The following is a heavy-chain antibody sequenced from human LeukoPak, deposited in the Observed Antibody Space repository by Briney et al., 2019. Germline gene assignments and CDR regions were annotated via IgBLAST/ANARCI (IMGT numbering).Heavy chain of an antibody. Sequence: ASVKVSCKAPGYMFTGYYMHWVRQAPGQGLEWMGWINPNSGGTNYAQKFQGRVTMTRDTSISTAYMELSSLRSDDTAVYYCARGYCSGDCFTLFDYWGQGTLVTVSS. J-gene: IGHJ4*02. CDR3: ARGYCSGDCFTLFDY. D-gene: IGHD2-21*02. V-gene: IGHV1-2*02. CDR2: INPNSGGT. CDR1: GYMFTGYY.